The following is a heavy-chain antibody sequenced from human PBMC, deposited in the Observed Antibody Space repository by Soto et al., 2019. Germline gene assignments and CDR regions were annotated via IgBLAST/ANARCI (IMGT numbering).Heavy chain of an antibody. CDR2: ISPGSRYP. CDR3: VRGGGGGLFDP. J-gene: IGHJ5*02. CDR1: GFTFGDSY. V-gene: IGHV3-11*06. Sequence: GGSLRLSCAGSGFTFGDSYMSWIRQAPGKGLEWLSYISPGSRYPAYADSVKGRFTISRDNAKRSLYLQMMSLTAEDTAIYYCVRGGGGGLFDPWGQGTMGTVSA. D-gene: IGHD2-15*01.